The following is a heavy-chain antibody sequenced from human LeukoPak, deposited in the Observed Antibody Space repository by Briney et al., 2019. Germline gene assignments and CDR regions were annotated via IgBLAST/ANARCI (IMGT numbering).Heavy chain of an antibody. V-gene: IGHV1-2*06. D-gene: IGHD3-22*01. Sequence: ASVKVSCKASGYAFTGHYIHWVRQAPGQGLEWMGRLNPKSDGSNNAQKFQGRVTMTRDTSISTAYMELSGLRSDDTAVYYCARGGYHYDSSGYLGFDCWGQGTLVIVSS. CDR1: GYAFTGHY. J-gene: IGHJ4*02. CDR3: ARGGYHYDSSGYLGFDC. CDR2: LNPKSDGS.